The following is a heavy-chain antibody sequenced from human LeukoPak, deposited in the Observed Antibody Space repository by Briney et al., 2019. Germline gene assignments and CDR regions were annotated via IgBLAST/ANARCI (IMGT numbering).Heavy chain of an antibody. D-gene: IGHD6-13*01. V-gene: IGHV1-2*02. CDR3: ARNIAAAGYQENNPPDY. CDR2: INPNSGGT. CDR1: GYTFTGYY. J-gene: IGHJ4*02. Sequence: GASVKVSCKASGYTFTGYYMHWVRQAPGQGLEWMGWINPNSGGTNYAQKFQGRVTMTRDTSISTAYMELSRLRSDDTAVYYCARNIAAAGYQENNPPDYWGQGTLVTVSS.